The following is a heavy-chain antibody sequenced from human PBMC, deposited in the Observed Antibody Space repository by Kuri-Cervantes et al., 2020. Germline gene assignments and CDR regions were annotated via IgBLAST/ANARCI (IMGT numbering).Heavy chain of an antibody. D-gene: IGHD2-2*01. CDR1: GFTFSSYI. V-gene: IGHV3-48*04. CDR2: ISSSSSTK. J-gene: IGHJ4*02. Sequence: GGSLRLSCAASGFTFSSYIMNWVRQAPGKGPEWVSFISSSSSTKYYVDSVKGRFTISRDNAKNSLYLQMNSLRAEDTAVYYCAREDCSSTSCYFDYWGQGTLVTVSS. CDR3: AREDCSSTSCYFDY.